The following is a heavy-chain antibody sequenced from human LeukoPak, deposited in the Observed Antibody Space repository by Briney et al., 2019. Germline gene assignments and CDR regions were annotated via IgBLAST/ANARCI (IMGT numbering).Heavy chain of an antibody. CDR3: ARDPTEDFWSGFYSYFDF. D-gene: IGHD3-3*01. J-gene: IGHJ4*02. CDR2: ISTYNGNT. CDR1: GYTFTTYG. V-gene: IGHV1-18*01. Sequence: GASVKVSCKASGYTFTTYGLSWVRQAPGQGLEWMGWISTYNGNTNYAQKFQGRVTMTTDTSTSTAYMELRSLRSDDTAMYYCARDPTEDFWSGFYSYFDFWGQGTLVTVSS.